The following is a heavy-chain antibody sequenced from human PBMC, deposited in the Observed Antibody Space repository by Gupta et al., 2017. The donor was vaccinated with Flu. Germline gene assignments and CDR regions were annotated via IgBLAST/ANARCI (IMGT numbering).Heavy chain of an antibody. Sequence: QVQLQESGPGLVKPSETLSLTCTVSGGSIRTNYWSWVRQPPGKGLEWIAYIYNPGTTNENSALKSRLTIAVDTAKNQFSIEMRSVTAADTAVYCYWRDDTSSPTRVWGQGIMVTVSS. CDR2: IYNPGTT. D-gene: IGHD5-18*01. J-gene: IGHJ4*02. V-gene: IGHV4-59*01. CDR3: WRDDTSSPTRV. CDR1: GGSIRTNY.